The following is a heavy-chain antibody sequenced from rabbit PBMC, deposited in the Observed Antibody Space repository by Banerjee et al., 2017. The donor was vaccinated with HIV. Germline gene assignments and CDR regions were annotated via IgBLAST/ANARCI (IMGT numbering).Heavy chain of an antibody. J-gene: IGHJ4*01. CDR2: IYTGSSSIT. Sequence: QEQLEESGGDLVKPGASLTLTCTASGFSFSDNYAMCWVRQAPGKGLEWIACIYTGSSSITYYASWAKGRFTISQTSSTTVTLQMTSLTAADTATYFCARDLAGVIGWNFNLWGPGTLVTVS. CDR1: GFSFSDNYA. CDR3: ARDLAGVIGWNFNL. V-gene: IGHV1S45*01. D-gene: IGHD4-1*01.